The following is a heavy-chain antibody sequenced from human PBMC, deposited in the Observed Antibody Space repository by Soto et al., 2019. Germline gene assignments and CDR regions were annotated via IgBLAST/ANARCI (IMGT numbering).Heavy chain of an antibody. CDR2: ISSNGGST. CDR3: ARDRAPFITDALDY. J-gene: IGHJ4*02. CDR1: GFTFSSYA. D-gene: IGHD3-22*01. Sequence: GGSLRLSCAASGFTFSSYAMHWVRQAPGKGLEYVSAISSNGGSTYYANSVKGRFTISRDNSKNTLYLQMGSLRAEDMAVYYCARDRAPFITDALDYWGQGTLVTVSS. V-gene: IGHV3-64*01.